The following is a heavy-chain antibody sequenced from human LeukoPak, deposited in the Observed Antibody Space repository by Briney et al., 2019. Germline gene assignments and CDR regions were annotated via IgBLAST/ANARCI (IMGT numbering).Heavy chain of an antibody. V-gene: IGHV3-7*01. CDR3: ARCYYGDYSPFDY. CDR2: IKQDGSEK. Sequence: GGSLRLSCAASGFTFSSYWMSWVRQAPGKGLEWVANIKQDGSEKYYVDSVKGRFTISRDNAKNSLYLQMNSLRAEDTAVYYCARCYYGDYSPFDYWGQGTLVTVSS. J-gene: IGHJ4*02. CDR1: GFTFSSYW. D-gene: IGHD4-17*01.